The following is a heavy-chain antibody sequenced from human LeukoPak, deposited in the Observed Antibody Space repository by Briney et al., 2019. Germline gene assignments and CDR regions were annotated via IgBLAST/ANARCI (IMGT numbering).Heavy chain of an antibody. CDR1: GFIFSSYW. J-gene: IGHJ4*02. Sequence: GGSLRLSCAASGFIFSSYWMNWVSQAPGKGREWVVNINQDGSEKNYVDSVKGRFTISRDNAKNSLYLQMNSLRAEDTAVYYCARYPSGYDRGFDYWGQGTLVTVSS. CDR2: INQDGSEK. CDR3: ARYPSGYDRGFDY. V-gene: IGHV3-7*04. D-gene: IGHD5-12*01.